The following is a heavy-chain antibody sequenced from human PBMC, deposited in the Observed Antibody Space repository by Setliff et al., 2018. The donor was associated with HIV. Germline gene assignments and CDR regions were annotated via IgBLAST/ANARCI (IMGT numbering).Heavy chain of an antibody. CDR3: ARGRYDNRHFYYEVIDY. CDR2: IYVPGIS. V-gene: IGHV4-61*02. Sequence: TLSLTCTVSGGSSSSGSYYWSWIRQPAGKGLEWIGRIYVPGISNYNSTLKSRVTISADTSKNQFSLKLSSVTAADTAVYYCARGRYDNRHFYYEVIDYWGQGTLVTVSS. D-gene: IGHD3-22*01. CDR1: GGSSSSGSYY. J-gene: IGHJ4*02.